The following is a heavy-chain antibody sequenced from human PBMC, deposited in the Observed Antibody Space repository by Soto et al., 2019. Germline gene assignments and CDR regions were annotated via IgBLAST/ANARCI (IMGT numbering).Heavy chain of an antibody. V-gene: IGHV3-30*04. CDR2: ISYDGSNK. CDR1: GFTFSSYA. Sequence: PGGSLRLSCEAAGFTFSSYAMHWVRQAPGKGLEWVAVISYDGSNKYYADSVKGRFTISRDNSKNTLYLQMNSLRAEDTAVYYCARHVGSATVTTIFMDVWGQGTTVTVSS. D-gene: IGHD4-4*01. CDR3: ARHVGSATVTTIFMDV. J-gene: IGHJ6*02.